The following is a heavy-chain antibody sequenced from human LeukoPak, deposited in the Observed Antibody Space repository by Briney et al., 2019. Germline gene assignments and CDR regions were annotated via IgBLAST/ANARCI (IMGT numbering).Heavy chain of an antibody. J-gene: IGHJ4*02. V-gene: IGHV3-48*02. CDR2: ISSSSSTI. CDR3: ARGGIVGMIDY. Sequence: PGGSLRLSCAASGFTFSSYGMNWVRQAPGKGLEWVSYISSSSSTIYHADSVKGRFSISRDNAKNSLCLQMNSLRDEDTAVYYCARGGIVGMIDYWGQGTLVTVSS. CDR1: GFTFSSYG. D-gene: IGHD2/OR15-2a*01.